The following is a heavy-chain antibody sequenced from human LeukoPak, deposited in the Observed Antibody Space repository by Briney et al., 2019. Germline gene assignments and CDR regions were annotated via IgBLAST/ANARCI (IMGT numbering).Heavy chain of an antibody. CDR1: GITFRTYS. CDR2: ISYSSTYI. D-gene: IGHD1-26*01. Sequence: GGSLRLSCAASGITFRTYSTNWVRQAPGRGLEWVSSISYSSTYIYYEDSVRGRFTISRDNARNSLYLQMNSLRAEDTAVYYCASTPSVGDYYPWYFDFWGRGALVTVSS. J-gene: IGHJ2*01. V-gene: IGHV3-21*01. CDR3: ASTPSVGDYYPWYFDF.